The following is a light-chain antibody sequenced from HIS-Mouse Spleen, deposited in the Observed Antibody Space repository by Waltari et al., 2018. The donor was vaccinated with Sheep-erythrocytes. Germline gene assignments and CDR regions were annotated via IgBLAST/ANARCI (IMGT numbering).Light chain of an antibody. Sequence: QSALPQPASVSGSPGQSLTISCTGTSRDVGSYNLVSWYQQHPGKAPKLMIYEGSKRPSGVSNRFSGSKSGNTASLTISGLQAEDEADYYCCSYAGSSTPWVFGGGTKLTVL. CDR1: SRDVGSYNL. V-gene: IGLV2-23*01. CDR3: CSYAGSSTPWV. J-gene: IGLJ3*02. CDR2: EGS.